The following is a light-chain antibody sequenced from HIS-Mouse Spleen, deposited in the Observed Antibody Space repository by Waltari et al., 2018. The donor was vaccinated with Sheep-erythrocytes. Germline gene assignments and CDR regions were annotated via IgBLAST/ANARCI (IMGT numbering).Light chain of an antibody. CDR2: QDS. J-gene: IGLJ1*01. CDR1: KLGDKY. CDR3: CSYAGSYNYV. V-gene: IGLV3-1*01. Sequence: SYELTQPPSVSVSPGQTASITCSGDKLGDKYACWYQQKPGHSPVLVIYQDSKRPSGVPDRFSGSKSGNTASLTISGLQAEDEADYYCCSYAGSYNYVFGTGTKVTVL.